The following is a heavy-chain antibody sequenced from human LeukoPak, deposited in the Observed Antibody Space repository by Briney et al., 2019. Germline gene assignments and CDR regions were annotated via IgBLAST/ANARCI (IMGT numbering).Heavy chain of an antibody. CDR3: ARDPGIVGGGAYYFDY. Sequence: ASVKVSCKASGYTFTSYYMHWVQQAPGQGLEWMGIINPSGGSTSYAQKFQGRVTMTRDTSTSTVYMELSSLRSEDTAVYYCARDPGIVGGGAYYFDYWGQGTLVTVSS. J-gene: IGHJ4*02. V-gene: IGHV1-46*01. CDR1: GYTFTSYY. D-gene: IGHD3-22*01. CDR2: INPSGGST.